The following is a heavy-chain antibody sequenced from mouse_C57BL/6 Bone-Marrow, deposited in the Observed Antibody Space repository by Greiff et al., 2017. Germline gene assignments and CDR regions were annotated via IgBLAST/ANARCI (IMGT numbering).Heavy chain of an antibody. J-gene: IGHJ3*01. CDR3: ARSDYSNYWFAY. CDR1: GYTFTSYG. CDR2: IYPRSGNT. V-gene: IGHV1-81*01. D-gene: IGHD2-5*01. Sequence: LQESGAELARPGASVKLSCKASGYTFTSYGISWVKQRTGQGLEWIGEIYPRSGNTYYNEKFKGKATLTADKSSSTAYMELRSLTSEDSAVYFCARSDYSNYWFAYWGQGTLVTVSA.